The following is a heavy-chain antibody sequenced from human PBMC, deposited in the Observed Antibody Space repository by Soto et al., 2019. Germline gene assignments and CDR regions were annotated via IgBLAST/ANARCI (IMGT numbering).Heavy chain of an antibody. CDR1: GFTFSSYA. J-gene: IGHJ4*02. V-gene: IGHV3-30-3*01. Sequence: GGSLRLSCAASGFTFSSYAMHWVRQAPGKGLEWVAVISYDGSNKYYADSVKGRFTISRDNSKNTLYLQMNSLRAEDTAVYYCARDPAAHPLYYFDYWGQGTLVTVSS. CDR2: ISYDGSNK. D-gene: IGHD6-6*01. CDR3: ARDPAAHPLYYFDY.